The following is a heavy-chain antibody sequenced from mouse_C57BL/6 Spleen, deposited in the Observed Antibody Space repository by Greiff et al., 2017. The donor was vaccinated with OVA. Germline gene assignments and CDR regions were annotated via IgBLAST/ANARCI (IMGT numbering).Heavy chain of an antibody. CDR2: IDPANGNT. Sequence: EVQLPQSLVKILRPGASVKLSCTASGFNIKNTYMHWVKQRPEQGLEWIGRIDPANGNTKYAPKFQGKATITADTSSNTAYLQLSSLTSEDTAIYYCAHSYYSNAYYAMDYWGQGTSVTVSS. CDR3: AHSYYSNAYYAMDY. J-gene: IGHJ4*01. V-gene: IGHV14-3*01. CDR1: GFNIKNTY. D-gene: IGHD2-5*01.